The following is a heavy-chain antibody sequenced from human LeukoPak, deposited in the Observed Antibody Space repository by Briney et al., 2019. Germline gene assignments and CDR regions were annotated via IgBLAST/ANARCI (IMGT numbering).Heavy chain of an antibody. D-gene: IGHD3-22*01. CDR1: GGSFSGYY. CDR3: ARLVRYDSSGYYYVDYYYYMDV. J-gene: IGHJ6*03. V-gene: IGHV4-34*01. Sequence: PSETLSLTCAVYGGSFSGYYWSWIRQPPGKGLEWIGEINHSGSTNYNPSLKSRVTISVDTSKNQFSLKLSSVTAADTAVYYCARLVRYDSSGYYYVDYYYYMDVWGKGTTVTISS. CDR2: INHSGST.